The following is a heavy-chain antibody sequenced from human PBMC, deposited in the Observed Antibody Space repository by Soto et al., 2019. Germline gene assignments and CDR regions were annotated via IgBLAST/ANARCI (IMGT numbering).Heavy chain of an antibody. CDR3: ARATDYYDSSGSG. J-gene: IGHJ4*02. CDR1: GYTFTSYA. V-gene: IGHV1-3*01. Sequence: GASVKVSFKASGYTFTSYAMHWLRQAPGQRLEWMGWINAGNGNTKYSQKFQGRVTITRDTSASTAYMELSSLRSEDTAVYYCARATDYYDSSGSGWGQGTLVTVS. CDR2: INAGNGNT. D-gene: IGHD3-22*01.